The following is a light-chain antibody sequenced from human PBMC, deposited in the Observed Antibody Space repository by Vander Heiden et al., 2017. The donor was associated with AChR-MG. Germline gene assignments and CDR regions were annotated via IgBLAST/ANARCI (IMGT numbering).Light chain of an antibody. CDR3: STWDDSLNGPV. CDR2: ANN. V-gene: IGLV1-44*01. CDR1: SSNIGDNS. J-gene: IGLJ3*02. Sequence: QSVLTQPPSASGTPGQRVSISFSGSSSNIGDNSVNWYQQLPGTAPKLLLSANNQRPSGVPDRFSGSKSGTSASLAISGLQSEDEGDYYCSTWDDSLNGPVFGGGTKVTVL.